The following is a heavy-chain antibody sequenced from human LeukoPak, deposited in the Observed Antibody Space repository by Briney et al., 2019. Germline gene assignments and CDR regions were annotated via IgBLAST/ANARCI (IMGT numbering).Heavy chain of an antibody. Sequence: PGRSLRRSCAASGFTFINFGIHWVRQAPGKGLEWVAVKSHHAGYEYYADSVQGRFNISRDDSKNTVYLQMNSLRAEDTAVYYCARDWLDRSLDYWGQGTLVTVSS. CDR3: ARDWLDRSLDY. CDR1: GFTFINFG. J-gene: IGHJ4*02. CDR2: KSHHAGYE. D-gene: IGHD3-22*01. V-gene: IGHV3-33*01.